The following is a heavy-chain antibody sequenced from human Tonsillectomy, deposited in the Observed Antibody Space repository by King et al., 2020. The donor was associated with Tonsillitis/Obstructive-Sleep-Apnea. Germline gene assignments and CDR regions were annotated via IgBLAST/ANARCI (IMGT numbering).Heavy chain of an antibody. CDR3: ARAQDWGFGLSGMDV. J-gene: IGHJ6*02. D-gene: IGHD3-10*01. V-gene: IGHV2-26*01. CDR1: GFSLSNARMS. CDR2: VFSNDEK. Sequence: VTLKESGPVLVKPTETLTLTCTVSGFSLSNARMSVSWIRQPPGKALEWLAHVFSNDEKSYRTSLKSRVTISKDTSKSQVVLTMTNMDPVETATYYCARAQDWGFGLSGMDVWGQGTTVTVSS.